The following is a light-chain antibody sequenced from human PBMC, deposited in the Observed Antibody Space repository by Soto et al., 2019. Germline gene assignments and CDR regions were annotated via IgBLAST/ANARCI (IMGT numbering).Light chain of an antibody. Sequence: QSVLTQPASVSGSPGQSITISCTGTSGDVAIYDLVSWYQQYPGKAPQLIIYEVTKRPSGVSNRFSGSKSGNTASLTISGLQAEDEGDYYCSSYAGTVTLVF. J-gene: IGLJ3*02. CDR3: SSYAGTVTLV. V-gene: IGLV2-23*02. CDR1: SGDVAIYDL. CDR2: EVT.